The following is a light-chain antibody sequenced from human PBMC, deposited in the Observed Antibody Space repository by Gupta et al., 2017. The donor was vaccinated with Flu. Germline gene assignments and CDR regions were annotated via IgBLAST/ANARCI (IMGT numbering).Light chain of an antibody. CDR2: HNN. V-gene: IGLV1-44*01. CDR1: SSNIGSTT. J-gene: IGLJ2*01. Sequence: QSVLTQPPSASGTPGQTVTMSCSGSSSNIGSTTVNWYQQVPGTAPKLLIYHNNQRPSGVPDRFSGSKSGTSASLAISGLQSEDEADYYCATWDDSLSRPVFGGGTTLTVL. CDR3: ATWDDSLSRPV.